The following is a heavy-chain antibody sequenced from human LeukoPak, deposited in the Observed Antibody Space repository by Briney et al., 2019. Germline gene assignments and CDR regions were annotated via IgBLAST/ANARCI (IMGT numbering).Heavy chain of an antibody. CDR1: GFTFSSYS. V-gene: IGHV3-48*01. CDR3: AREPYYYGMDV. CDR2: IRSSSSTI. Sequence: GGSLRLSCAASGFTFSSYSMNWVRQAPGKGPEWVSYIRSSSSTIFYAESVKGRFTISRDNAKNSLYLQMSSLRAEDTAVYYCAREPYYYGMDVWGQGITVTVS. J-gene: IGHJ6*02.